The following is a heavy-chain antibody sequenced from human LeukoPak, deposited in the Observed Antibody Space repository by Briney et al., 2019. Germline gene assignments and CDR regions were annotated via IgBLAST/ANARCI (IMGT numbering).Heavy chain of an antibody. V-gene: IGHV1-18*01. CDR3: ARDLQLHDYGGNSGGYYGMDV. CDR2: ISAYNGNT. CDR1: GYTFTSYG. D-gene: IGHD4-23*01. Sequence: ASVKVSCKASGYTFTSYGISWVRQAPGQGLEWMGWISAYNGNTNYAQKLQGRVTMTRDTSTSTVYMELSSLRSEDTAVYYCARDLQLHDYGGNSGGYYGMDVWGQGTTVTVSS. J-gene: IGHJ6*02.